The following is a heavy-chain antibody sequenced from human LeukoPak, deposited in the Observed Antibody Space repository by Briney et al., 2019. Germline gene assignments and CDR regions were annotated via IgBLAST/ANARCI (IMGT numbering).Heavy chain of an antibody. V-gene: IGHV3-33*06. D-gene: IGHD4-11*01. Sequence: GRSLRLSCAASGFTFSSYGMHWVRQAPGKGLEWVAVIWYDGSNKYYADSVKGRFTISRDNSKNTLYLQMNSLRAEDTAVYYCAKDKEAYDYPFGYWGQGTLVTVSS. CDR3: AKDKEAYDYPFGY. CDR1: GFTFSSYG. J-gene: IGHJ4*02. CDR2: IWYDGSNK.